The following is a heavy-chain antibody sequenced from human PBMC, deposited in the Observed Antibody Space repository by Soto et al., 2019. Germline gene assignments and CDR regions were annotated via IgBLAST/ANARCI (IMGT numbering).Heavy chain of an antibody. D-gene: IGHD2-15*01. CDR3: ARESCSGGSCYSYWFDP. CDR1: GGTFSSYA. J-gene: IGHJ5*02. Sequence: ASVKVSCKASGGTFSSYAISWVRQAPGQGLEWMGGIIPIFGTANYAQKFQGRVTITADESTSTAYMELSSLRSEDTAVYYCARESCSGGSCYSYWFDPWGQGTLVTVSS. V-gene: IGHV1-69*13. CDR2: IIPIFGTA.